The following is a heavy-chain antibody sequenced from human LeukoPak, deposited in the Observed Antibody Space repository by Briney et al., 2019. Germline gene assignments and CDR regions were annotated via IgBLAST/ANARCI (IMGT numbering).Heavy chain of an antibody. V-gene: IGHV1-69*06. D-gene: IGHD6-19*01. CDR3: ARTVAGIGYFDY. Sequence: SVKVSCKASGGTFSSYTISWVRQAPGQGLEWMGGIIPIFGTANYAQKFQGRVTITADKSTSTAYMELSSLRSEDTAVYYCARTVAGIGYFDYWGQGTLVTVSS. CDR1: GGTFSSYT. J-gene: IGHJ4*02. CDR2: IIPIFGTA.